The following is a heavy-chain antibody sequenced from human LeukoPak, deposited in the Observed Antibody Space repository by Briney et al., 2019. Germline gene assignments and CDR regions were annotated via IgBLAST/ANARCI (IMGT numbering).Heavy chain of an antibody. D-gene: IGHD5-18*01. V-gene: IGHV3-30*04. CDR1: GFTFTTYA. J-gene: IGHJ4*02. CDR3: ARADSGYSYSSFYFDY. Sequence: GGSLRLSCAASGFTFTTYAMHWVRQAPGKGLEWVAVISYDGSNKYYADSVKGRFTISRDNSMNTLYLQMNSLSSEDTAVYYCARADSGYSYSSFYFDYWGRGTLVTVSS. CDR2: ISYDGSNK.